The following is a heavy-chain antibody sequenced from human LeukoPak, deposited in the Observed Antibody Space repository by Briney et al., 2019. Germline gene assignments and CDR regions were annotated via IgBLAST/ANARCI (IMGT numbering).Heavy chain of an antibody. D-gene: IGHD3-22*01. CDR1: GFTFGSYA. Sequence: GGSLRLSCSASGFTFGSYAMHWVRQAPGKGLEWVAVISYDGSNKYYADSVKGRFTISRDNSKNTLYLQMNSLRAEDTAVYYCARGDVDYYDSSGYLALIDYWGQGTLVTVSS. CDR2: ISYDGSNK. CDR3: ARGDVDYYDSSGYLALIDY. V-gene: IGHV3-30-3*01. J-gene: IGHJ4*02.